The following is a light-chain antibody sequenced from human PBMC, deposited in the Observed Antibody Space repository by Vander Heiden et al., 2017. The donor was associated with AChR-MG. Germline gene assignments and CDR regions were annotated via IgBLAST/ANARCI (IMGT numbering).Light chain of an antibody. CDR2: EDN. CDR1: SGSLASNY. J-gene: IGLJ3*02. V-gene: IGLV6-57*03. CDR3: QSYDSSNPWV. Sequence: FMLTQPPSVSESPGKTVTLSCTRSSGSLASNYVQWYQQRPGSAPTTVIYEDNQRPAGVPDRFSGSIDSSSNSAALTISGLKTEDEADYYCQSYDSSNPWVFGGGTKLTVL.